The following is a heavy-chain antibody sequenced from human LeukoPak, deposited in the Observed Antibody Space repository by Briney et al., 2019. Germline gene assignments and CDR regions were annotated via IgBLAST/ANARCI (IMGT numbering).Heavy chain of an antibody. J-gene: IGHJ4*02. CDR3: SRAGTGFNIQGAY. V-gene: IGHV4-59*11. Sequence: KPSETLSLTCTVSGASISSHYWSWIRQPPGKGLEWLGYIHYSGSTNCNPSLKSRVTISLDTSKNQFSLKLTSVTAADTAVYYCSRAGTGFNIQGAYWGQGTLVTVSS. D-gene: IGHD1-14*01. CDR1: GASISSHY. CDR2: IHYSGST.